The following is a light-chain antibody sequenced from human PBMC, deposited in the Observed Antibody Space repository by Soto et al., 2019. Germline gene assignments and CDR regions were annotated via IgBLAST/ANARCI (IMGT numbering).Light chain of an antibody. J-gene: IGKJ1*01. CDR1: QSVSNNY. CDR3: QQYGSSGT. Sequence: EIVLTQSPGTRSLSPGERATLFCRASQSVSNNYLAWYQQKPGQAPRLLIYGASNTATGIPDMFSGSGSGTDFTLTISRLEPEDFAVYYCQQYGSSGTFGQGTKVDIK. V-gene: IGKV3-20*01. CDR2: GAS.